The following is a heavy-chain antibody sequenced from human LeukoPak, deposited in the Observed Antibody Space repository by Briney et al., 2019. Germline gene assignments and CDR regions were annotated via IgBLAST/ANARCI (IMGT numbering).Heavy chain of an antibody. CDR1: GGSFSGYY. CDR3: AREGSSSWDDY. CDR2: INHSGST. J-gene: IGHJ4*02. Sequence: PSETLSLTCAVYGGSFSGYYWSWIRQPPGKGLEWIGEINHSGSTNYNPSLKSRVTISVDTSKNQFSLKLSSVTAADTAVCYCAREGSSSWDDYWGQGTLVTVSS. V-gene: IGHV4-34*01. D-gene: IGHD6-13*01.